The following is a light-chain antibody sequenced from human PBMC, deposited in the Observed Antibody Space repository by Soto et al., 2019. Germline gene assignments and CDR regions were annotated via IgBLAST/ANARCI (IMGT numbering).Light chain of an antibody. V-gene: IGKV4-1*01. CDR3: HQYYTPQIT. J-gene: IGKJ4*01. CDR2: WAS. CDR1: QSLLYRSTNNNY. Sequence: DIVLTQFPDSLTLSLGETATIKCKSSQSLLYRSTNNNYLAWYQQKPGQSPKVIMYWASTRASGVPDRFSGSGSVTDFTLTIRNLQPEDVAVYYCHQYYTPQITFGGGTKV.